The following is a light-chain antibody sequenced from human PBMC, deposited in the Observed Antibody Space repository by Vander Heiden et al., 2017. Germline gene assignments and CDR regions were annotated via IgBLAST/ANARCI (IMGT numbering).Light chain of an antibody. CDR2: GAS. CDR3: QQYNNWWT. Sequence: DIVMTQSPATLSVSPGESATLSCRASQSVSSNLAWYQQKPGQAPRLLIYGASTRATGIPARFSGSGSGTEFTLTISSLQSVDFAVYYCQQYNNWWTFGQGTKVEIK. J-gene: IGKJ1*01. V-gene: IGKV3-15*01. CDR1: QSVSSN.